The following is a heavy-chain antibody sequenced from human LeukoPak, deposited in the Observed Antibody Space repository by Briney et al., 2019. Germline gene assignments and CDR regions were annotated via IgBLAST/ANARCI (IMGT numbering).Heavy chain of an antibody. Sequence: GGSLRLSCAAAGFTFSSYWMHWVRQAPGKGLVWVSRINTDGSSRIYADSVKGRFTISRDNAKSTLYLQMNSLRAEDTAVYACARGNEWAFDYWGQGTLVTVSS. CDR1: GFTFSSYW. D-gene: IGHD1-26*01. CDR3: ARGNEWAFDY. V-gene: IGHV3-74*01. CDR2: INTDGSSR. J-gene: IGHJ4*02.